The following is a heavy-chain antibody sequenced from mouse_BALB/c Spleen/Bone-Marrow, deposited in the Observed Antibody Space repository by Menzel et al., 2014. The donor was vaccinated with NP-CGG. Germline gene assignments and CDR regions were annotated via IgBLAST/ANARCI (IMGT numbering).Heavy chain of an antibody. CDR3: TRGITTVVATRAMDY. CDR2: IYPGNSDT. Sequence: EVHLVESGTVLARPGASVKMSCKASGYTFTSYWMHWVKQRPGLGLEWIGAIYPGNSDTSYNQKFKGKAKLTAVTSTSTAYMDLSSLTNEDSAVYYCTRGITTVVATRAMDYWGQGTSVTVSS. D-gene: IGHD1-1*01. J-gene: IGHJ4*01. CDR1: GYTFTSYW. V-gene: IGHV1-5*01.